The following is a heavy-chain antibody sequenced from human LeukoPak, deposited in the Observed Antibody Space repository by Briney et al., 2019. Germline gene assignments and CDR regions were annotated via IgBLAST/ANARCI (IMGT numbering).Heavy chain of an antibody. J-gene: IGHJ5*02. CDR2: IYHSGST. CDR1: GYSISSGYY. V-gene: IGHV4-38-2*02. D-gene: IGHD3-10*01. Sequence: SETLSLTCTVSGYSISSGYYWGWIRQPPGKGLGWIGSIYHSGSTYYNPSLKSRVTISVDTSKNQFSLKLSSVTAADTAVYYCAREGTMVRGVIWRYNWFDPWGQGTLVTVSS. CDR3: AREGTMVRGVIWRYNWFDP.